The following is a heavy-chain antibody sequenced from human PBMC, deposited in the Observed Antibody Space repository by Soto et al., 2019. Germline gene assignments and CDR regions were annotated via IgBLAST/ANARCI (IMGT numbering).Heavy chain of an antibody. CDR3: AKDPAPAAGTFWYFDL. CDR1: GFTFRTSA. CDR2: ISASATTT. Sequence: EVQLLESGGGVLQQGVSLRLSCAASGFTFRTSAMSWLRQAPGTGLEWVSGISASATTTYYADSVRGWFTISRDNPETTLSLQITTLTAEETAVYYCAKDPAPAAGTFWYFDLWGRGTLVTVSS. D-gene: IGHD6-13*01. J-gene: IGHJ2*01. V-gene: IGHV3-23*01.